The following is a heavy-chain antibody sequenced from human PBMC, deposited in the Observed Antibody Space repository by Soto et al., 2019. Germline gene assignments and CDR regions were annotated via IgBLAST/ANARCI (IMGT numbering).Heavy chain of an antibody. J-gene: IGHJ3*02. CDR3: ARYCSGGRCHWSGDAFDI. V-gene: IGHV1-18*01. CDR1: GYTFTSYG. Sequence: ASVKVSCKASGYTFTSYGISWVRQAPGQGLEWMGWISAYNGNTNYAQKLQGRVTMTTDTSTSTAYMELRSLRSDDTAVYYCARYCSGGRCHWSGDAFDIWGQGTMVTVSS. D-gene: IGHD2-15*01. CDR2: ISAYNGNT.